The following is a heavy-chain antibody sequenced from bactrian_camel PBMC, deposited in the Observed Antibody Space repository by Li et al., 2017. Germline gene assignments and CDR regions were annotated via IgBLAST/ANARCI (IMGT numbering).Heavy chain of an antibody. CDR3: AADPLAKRACNLVRGDYKY. V-gene: IGHV3S53*01. D-gene: IGHD1*01. Sequence: HVQLVESGGGLVQPGGSLRLSCASAGYTISTYYRVFCMGWFRQAPGKEREGVAQIAQDGTTRYADSVKGRFIISKDNAGNTLYLQMNSLRPDENTAMYYCAADPLAKRACNLVRGDYKYWGQGTQVTVS. CDR1: GYTISTYYRVFC. J-gene: IGHJ4*01. CDR2: IAQDGTT.